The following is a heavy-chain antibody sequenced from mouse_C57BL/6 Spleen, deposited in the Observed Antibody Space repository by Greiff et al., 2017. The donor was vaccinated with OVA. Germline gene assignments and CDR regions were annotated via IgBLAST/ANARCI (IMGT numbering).Heavy chain of an antibody. CDR2: INPNNGGT. CDR3: ARLGDYDGAWFAY. D-gene: IGHD2-4*01. Sequence: EVQGVESGPELVKPGASVKIPCKASGYTFTDYNMDWVKQSHGKSLEWIGDINPNNGGTIYNQKFKGKATLTVDKSSSTAYMELRSLTSEDTAVYYCARLGDYDGAWFAYWGQGTLVTVSA. CDR1: GYTFTDYN. V-gene: IGHV1-18*01. J-gene: IGHJ3*01.